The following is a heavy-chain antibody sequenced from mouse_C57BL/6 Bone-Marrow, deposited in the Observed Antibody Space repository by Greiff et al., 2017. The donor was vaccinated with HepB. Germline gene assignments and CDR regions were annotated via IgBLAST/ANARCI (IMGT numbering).Heavy chain of an antibody. J-gene: IGHJ4*01. Sequence: VKLMESGAELARPGASVKLSCKASGYTFTSYGISWVKQRTGQGLEWIGEIYPRSGNTYYNEKFKGKATLTADKSSSTAYMELRSLTSEDSAVYFCARRGSSYHYAMDYWGQGTSVTVSS. V-gene: IGHV1-81*01. CDR1: GYTFTSYG. CDR2: IYPRSGNT. CDR3: ARRGSSYHYAMDY. D-gene: IGHD1-1*01.